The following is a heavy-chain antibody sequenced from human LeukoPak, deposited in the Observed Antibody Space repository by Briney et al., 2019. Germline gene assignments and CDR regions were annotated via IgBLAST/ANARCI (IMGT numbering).Heavy chain of an antibody. CDR1: GYTFTSYA. V-gene: IGHV1-3*01. CDR2: INAGNGNT. CDR3: AREPYYYDSSGYYYGDY. D-gene: IGHD3-22*01. Sequence: ASVKVSCKASGYTFTSYAMHWVRQAPGQRLEWMGWINAGNGNTKYSQKFQGRVTITRDTSASTAYMELSSLRSEDTAVYYCAREPYYYDSSGYYYGDYWGQGTLVTVSS. J-gene: IGHJ4*02.